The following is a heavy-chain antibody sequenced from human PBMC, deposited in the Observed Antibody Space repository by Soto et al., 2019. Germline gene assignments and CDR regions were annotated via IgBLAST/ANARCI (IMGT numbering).Heavy chain of an antibody. V-gene: IGHV3-30*18. Sequence: QVQLVESGGGVVQPGRSLRLSCAASGFTFSSFGMHWVRQAPGKGLEWVGVISYDGNNRYYREGRFTISRHNSKNTLYLQMNSLRAEDTAVYYCAKGPLNFYYRSGFYPKLSAFDIWGQGTMVTVSS. CDR1: GFTFSSFG. CDR3: AKGPLNFYYRSGFYPKLSAFDI. J-gene: IGHJ3*02. CDR2: ISYDGNNR. D-gene: IGHD3-22*01.